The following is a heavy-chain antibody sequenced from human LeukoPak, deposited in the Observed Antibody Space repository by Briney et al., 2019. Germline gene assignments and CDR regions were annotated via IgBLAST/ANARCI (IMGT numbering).Heavy chain of an antibody. Sequence: GESVKISCKGSGYSFTSYWIGWVRQMPGKGLEWMGIIYPGDSDTRYSPSFQGQVTTSADKSISTAYLQWSSLKASDTAMYYCARSDLYYDSSGYPDYFDYWGQGTLVTVSS. CDR3: ARSDLYYDSSGYPDYFDY. D-gene: IGHD3-22*01. CDR2: IYPGDSDT. V-gene: IGHV5-51*01. J-gene: IGHJ4*02. CDR1: GYSFTSYW.